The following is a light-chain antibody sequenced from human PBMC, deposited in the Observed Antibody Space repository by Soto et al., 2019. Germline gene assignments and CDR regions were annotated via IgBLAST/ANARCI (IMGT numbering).Light chain of an antibody. V-gene: IGKV3-20*01. Sequence: EVVLTQSPGTLSLSPGERATLSCRASQTISSIYFAWYQQKPGQAPRLLIYGASSRATGIPDRFSGSGSATDFTLTISRLEPEDFAVYYCQQYGRLPWTFGQGTKVEIK. CDR3: QQYGRLPWT. CDR2: GAS. CDR1: QTISSIY. J-gene: IGKJ1*01.